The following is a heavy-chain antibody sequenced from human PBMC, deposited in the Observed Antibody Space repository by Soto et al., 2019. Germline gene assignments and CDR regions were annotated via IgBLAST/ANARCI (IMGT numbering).Heavy chain of an antibody. CDR1: GFTFSSYA. CDR2: ISYDGSNK. D-gene: IGHD3-10*01. CDR3: ASDYGEPDAFDI. V-gene: IGHV3-30-3*01. J-gene: IGHJ3*02. Sequence: PGGSLRLSCAASGFTFSSYAMHWVRQAPGKGLEWVAVISYDGSNKYYADSVKGRFTISRDNSKNTLYLQMNSLRAEDTAVYYCASDYGEPDAFDIWGQGTMVTVSS.